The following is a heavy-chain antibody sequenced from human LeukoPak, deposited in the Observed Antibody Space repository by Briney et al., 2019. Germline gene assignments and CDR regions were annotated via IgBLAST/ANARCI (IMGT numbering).Heavy chain of an antibody. CDR1: GGSISSGGYS. D-gene: IGHD5-18*01. V-gene: IGHV4-30-2*01. CDR3: ARTDTAMGSFDY. Sequence: PSETLSLTCAVSGGSISSGGYSWSWIRQPPGKGLEWIGYIYHSGSTYYNPSLKSRVTISVDRSKNQFSLKLSSVTAADTAVYYCARTDTAMGSFDYWGQGTLVTVSS. CDR2: IYHSGST. J-gene: IGHJ4*02.